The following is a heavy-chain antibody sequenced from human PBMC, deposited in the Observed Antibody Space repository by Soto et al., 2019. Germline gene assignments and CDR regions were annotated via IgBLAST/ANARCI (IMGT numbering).Heavy chain of an antibody. CDR1: GVTFGSYT. Sequence: GGSLRLSCAASGVTFGSYTMSWVRQAPGKGLEWVSTISGSGSSTYSAHSVKGRFTISRDNSKNTLYLQMNSLRVEDTAIYYCAKAWRIDYWGQGTLVTVSS. CDR2: ISGSGSST. J-gene: IGHJ4*02. D-gene: IGHD5-12*01. CDR3: AKAWRIDY. V-gene: IGHV3-23*01.